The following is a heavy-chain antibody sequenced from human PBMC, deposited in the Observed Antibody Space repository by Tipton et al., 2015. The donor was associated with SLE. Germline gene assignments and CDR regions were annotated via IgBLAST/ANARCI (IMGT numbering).Heavy chain of an antibody. J-gene: IGHJ4*02. V-gene: IGHV4-34*01. Sequence: TLSLTCAVYGGSFSGYYWSWIRQPPGKGLEWIGEITHSGRTNYNPSLKSRVTISVDTSKNQFSLKLSSVTAADTAVYYCASGGTAAAVYWGQGTLVTVSS. CDR2: ITHSGRT. CDR1: GGSFSGYY. D-gene: IGHD6-13*01. CDR3: ASGGTAAAVY.